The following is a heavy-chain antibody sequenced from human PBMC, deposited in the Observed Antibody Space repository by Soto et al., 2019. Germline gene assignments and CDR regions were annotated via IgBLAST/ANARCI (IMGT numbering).Heavy chain of an antibody. Sequence: GESLKISCKRSGYSYTSYWICGVRQTTGKGLELMGISYPGDSATRYSLSCDGEVTTSADKSISTAYLQWSSLKTSDNAMYYCARVTRAAMVRGDYGMGVWAQRSTVSGSS. CDR1: GYSYTSYW. V-gene: IGHV5-51*01. CDR2: SYPGDSAT. J-gene: IGHJ6*02. D-gene: IGHD2-2*01. CDR3: ARVTRAAMVRGDYGMGV.